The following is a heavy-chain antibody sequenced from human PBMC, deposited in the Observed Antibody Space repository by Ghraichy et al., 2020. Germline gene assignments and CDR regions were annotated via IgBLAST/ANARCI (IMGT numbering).Heavy chain of an antibody. J-gene: IGHJ6*02. CDR1: GFTFSSYG. Sequence: GGSLRLSCAASGFTFSSYGMHWVRQAPGKGLEWVAVIWYDGSNKYYADSVKGRFTISRDNSKNTLYLQMNSLRAEDTAVYYCARDLPGENVDTAMAPGGMDVWGQGTTVTVSS. D-gene: IGHD5-18*01. V-gene: IGHV3-33*01. CDR3: ARDLPGENVDTAMAPGGMDV. CDR2: IWYDGSNK.